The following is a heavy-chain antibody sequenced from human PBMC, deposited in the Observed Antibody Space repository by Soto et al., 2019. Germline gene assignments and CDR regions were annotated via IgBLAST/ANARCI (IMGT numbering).Heavy chain of an antibody. Sequence: EVQLAESGGGLVKPGGSLRLSCAASGFTFSNAWMSWVRQAPGKGLEWVGRIKSKTDGGTTDYAAPVKGRFTISRDDSKNTLYLQMNSLKTEDTAVYYCTKIVVVPAATGVVDAFDIWGQGTMVTVSS. CDR1: GFTFSNAW. V-gene: IGHV3-15*01. J-gene: IGHJ3*02. CDR2: IKSKTDGGTT. D-gene: IGHD2-2*01. CDR3: TKIVVVPAATGVVDAFDI.